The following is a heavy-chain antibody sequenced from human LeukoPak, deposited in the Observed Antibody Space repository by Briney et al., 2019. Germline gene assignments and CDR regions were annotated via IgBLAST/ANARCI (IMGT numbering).Heavy chain of an antibody. CDR3: ARGACGSTSCLDY. D-gene: IGHD2-2*01. J-gene: IGHJ4*02. V-gene: IGHV4-39*07. Sequence: SETLSLTCTVSSGSIRSNSHYWAWIRQPPGKGLEWIGNIYHNKNTYYNPSLKSRATLSVDTSNNQFSLKLSSVTAADTAVYYCARGACGSTSCLDYWGQGTLVTVSS. CDR2: IYHNKNT. CDR1: SGSIRSNSHY.